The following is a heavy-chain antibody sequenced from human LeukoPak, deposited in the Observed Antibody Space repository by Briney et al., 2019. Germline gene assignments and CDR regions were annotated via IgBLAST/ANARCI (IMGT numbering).Heavy chain of an antibody. Sequence: PSETLSLTCTVSGGSISSYYWSWIRQPPGKGLEWIGYIYYSGSTNYNPSLKSRVTISVDTSKNQSSLKLSSVTAADTAVYYCARAQLWSLLFFDYWGQGTLVTVSS. CDR3: ARAQLWSLLFFDY. V-gene: IGHV4-59*01. J-gene: IGHJ4*02. CDR2: IYYSGST. CDR1: GGSISSYY. D-gene: IGHD5-18*01.